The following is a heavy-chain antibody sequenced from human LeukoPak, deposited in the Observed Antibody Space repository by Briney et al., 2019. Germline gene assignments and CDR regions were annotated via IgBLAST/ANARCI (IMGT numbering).Heavy chain of an antibody. V-gene: IGHV3-30*01. D-gene: IGHD1-1*01. CDR2: LSFDGSPA. Sequence: GRSLRLSCAASGFTFSTYAMHWVRQTPGKGLEWVAVLSFDGSPAYYADSVKGRFTISRDNSKNTLFLQMDGLRPEDTCVYYCTTGGTGTTWRTYYFEYWGQGTLVTVSS. J-gene: IGHJ4*02. CDR1: GFTFSTYA. CDR3: TTGGTGTTWRTYYFEY.